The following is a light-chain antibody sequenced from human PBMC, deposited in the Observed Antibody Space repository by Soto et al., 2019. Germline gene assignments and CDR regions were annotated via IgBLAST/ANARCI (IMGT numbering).Light chain of an antibody. CDR3: QKYDSAPWT. V-gene: IGKV1-27*01. J-gene: IGKJ1*01. CDR1: QGIGNS. CDR2: TAS. Sequence: DIQMTQSPSSLSASVGDRVTITCRASQGIGNSLAWYQQKPGRVPNLLMYTASTLLSGVPSRFSGSGSGTDFSLTISSLPHEDVATYYCQKYDSAPWTFGQGTKVEIK.